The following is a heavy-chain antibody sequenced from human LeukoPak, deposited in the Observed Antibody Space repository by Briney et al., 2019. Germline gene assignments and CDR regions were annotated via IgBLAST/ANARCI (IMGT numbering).Heavy chain of an antibody. Sequence: ASVKVSCKASGYTFTSYDVNWVRQATGQGLEWMGWMNPNSGNTGYAQKFQGRVTMTRNTSISTAYMELSSLRSEDTAVYYCASRNGPSRDGQVGYYYYYMDVWGKGTTVTVSS. J-gene: IGHJ6*03. D-gene: IGHD5-24*01. CDR2: MNPNSGNT. CDR1: GYTFTSYD. V-gene: IGHV1-8*01. CDR3: ASRNGPSRDGQVGYYYYYMDV.